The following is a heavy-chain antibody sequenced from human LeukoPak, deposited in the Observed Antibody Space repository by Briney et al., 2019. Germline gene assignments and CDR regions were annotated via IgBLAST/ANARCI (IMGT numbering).Heavy chain of an antibody. CDR3: ARGTLWGYCSSTSCDSNWFDP. V-gene: IGHV3-21*01. Sequence: GGSLRLSXAASGFTFSSYSMNWVRQAPGKGLEWVSSISSSSSYIYYADSVKGRFTISRDNAKNSLYLQMNSLRAEDTAVYYCARGTLWGYCSSTSCDSNWFDPWGQGTLVTVSS. CDR1: GFTFSSYS. CDR2: ISSSSSYI. D-gene: IGHD2-2*01. J-gene: IGHJ5*02.